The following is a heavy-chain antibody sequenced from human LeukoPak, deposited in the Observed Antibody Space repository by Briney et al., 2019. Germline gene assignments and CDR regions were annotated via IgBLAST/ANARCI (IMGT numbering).Heavy chain of an antibody. Sequence: SVKVSCKASGGTFGSYTISWARQAPGQGPEWMGRIIPILGIANYAQKFQGRVTITADKSTSTAYMELSSLRSEDTAVYYCARVRTEGATHAGGWFDPWGQGTLVTVSS. CDR1: GGTFGSYT. CDR3: ARVRTEGATHAGGWFDP. D-gene: IGHD1-26*01. J-gene: IGHJ5*02. CDR2: IIPILGIA. V-gene: IGHV1-69*02.